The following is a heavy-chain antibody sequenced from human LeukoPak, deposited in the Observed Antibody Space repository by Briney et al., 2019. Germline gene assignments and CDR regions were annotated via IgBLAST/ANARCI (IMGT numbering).Heavy chain of an antibody. Sequence: GGSLRLSCAASGFTFSSYGMHWVRQAPGKGLEWVALIWYDGSKQYYADSVKARFTISRDNSKNTLHLQMNSPRAEDTAVFYCARLIGWSRFDPWGQGALVTVSS. CDR1: GFTFSSYG. D-gene: IGHD6-19*01. V-gene: IGHV3-33*01. J-gene: IGHJ5*02. CDR2: IWYDGSKQ. CDR3: ARLIGWSRFDP.